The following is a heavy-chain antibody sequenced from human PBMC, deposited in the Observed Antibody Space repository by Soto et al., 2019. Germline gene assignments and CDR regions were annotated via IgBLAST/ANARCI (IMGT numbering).Heavy chain of an antibody. V-gene: IGHV4-4*07. D-gene: IGHD4-17*01. J-gene: IGHJ6*02. CDR2: IYTSGST. CDR1: GGSISSYY. CDR3: ARDRASDRYTVTTVWFRDYYGMDV. Sequence: KASETLSLTCTVSGGSISSYYWSWIRQPAGKGLEWIGRIYTSGSTNYNPSLKSRVTMSVDTSKNQFSLKLSSVTAADTAVYYCARDRASDRYTVTTVWFRDYYGMDVWGQGTTVTVSS.